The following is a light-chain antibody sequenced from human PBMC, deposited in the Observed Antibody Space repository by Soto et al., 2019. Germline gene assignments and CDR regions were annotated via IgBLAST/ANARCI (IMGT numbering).Light chain of an antibody. J-gene: IGLJ2*01. V-gene: IGLV2-8*01. CDR3: SSYAGSNTYIL. CDR2: EVN. CDR1: SSDVGNYNY. Sequence: QSVLTQPPSASGSPGQSVTISCTGTSSDVGNYNYVSWYQHHPGKAPRLMISEVNKRPSGVPDRFSGSKSGNTASLTVSGLQAEDEADYYRSSYAGSNTYILFGGGTKLTVL.